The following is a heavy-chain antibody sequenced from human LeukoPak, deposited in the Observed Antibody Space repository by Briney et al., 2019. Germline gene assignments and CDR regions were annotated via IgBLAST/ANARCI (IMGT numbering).Heavy chain of an antibody. CDR1: GYTFTGYY. J-gene: IGHJ4*02. CDR2: INPNSGGT. V-gene: IGHV1-2*02. Sequence: GASVKFSCKASGYTFTGYYMHWVRQATGQGLEWMGWINPNSGGTNYAQKFQGRVTMTRDTSISTAYLELSRLRSDDTAVYYCARVISGSYSYFDYWGQGSLVTVSS. CDR3: ARVISGSYSYFDY. D-gene: IGHD1-26*01.